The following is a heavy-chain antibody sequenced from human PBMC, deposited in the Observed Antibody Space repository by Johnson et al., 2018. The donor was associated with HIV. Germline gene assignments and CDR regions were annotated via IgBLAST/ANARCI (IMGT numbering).Heavy chain of an antibody. D-gene: IGHD2-8*02. CDR1: QFTFNRYG. CDR2: ISWDGGST. J-gene: IGHJ3*02. V-gene: IGHV3-43D*03. CDR3: ARDLVGSPRAFDI. Sequence: VQLVESGGGVVQPGRSLRLSCAASQFTFNRYGMHWVRQAPGKGLEWVSLISWDGGSTYYADSVKGRFTISRDNSKNSLYLQMNSLRAEDTASYYCARDLVGSPRAFDIWGQGTMVTISS.